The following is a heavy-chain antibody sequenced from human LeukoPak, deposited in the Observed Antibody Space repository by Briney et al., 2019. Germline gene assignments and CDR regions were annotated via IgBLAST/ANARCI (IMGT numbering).Heavy chain of an antibody. Sequence: GGSLRLSCAASGSTFSSYSMNWVRQAPGKGLEWVSSISSSSSYIYCADSVKGRFTISRDNAKNSLYLQMNSLRAEDTAVYYCARDLTGAMTQRFDYWGQGTLVTVSS. D-gene: IGHD7-27*01. J-gene: IGHJ4*02. CDR3: ARDLTGAMTQRFDY. CDR1: GSTFSSYS. V-gene: IGHV3-21*01. CDR2: ISSSSSYI.